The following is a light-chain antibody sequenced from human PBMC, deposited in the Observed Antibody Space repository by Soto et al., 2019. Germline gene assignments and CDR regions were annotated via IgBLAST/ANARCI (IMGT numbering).Light chain of an antibody. J-gene: IGKJ2*01. CDR2: GAS. V-gene: IGKV3-20*01. CDR1: QSVSSSY. CDR3: PQYDSSPLYT. Sequence: EIVLTQSPGTLSLSPGERATLSCRASQSVSSSYLAWYQHKPGQAPRLLIYGASSRATGIPDRFSGSGSGTDFTLTISRLEPEDFAVYYCPQYDSSPLYTFGQGTKLEIK.